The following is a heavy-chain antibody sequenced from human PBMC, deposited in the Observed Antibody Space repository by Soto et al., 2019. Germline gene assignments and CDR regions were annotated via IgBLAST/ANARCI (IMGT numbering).Heavy chain of an antibody. J-gene: IGHJ4*02. CDR2: ISYDGSNK. D-gene: IGHD1-26*01. CDR3: ASSKDRGGSYPEVGFDY. CDR1: GFTFRSYG. V-gene: IGHV3-30*03. Sequence: QVQLVESGGGVVQPGRSLRLSCAVSGFTFRSYGMHWVRQAPGKGLEWVAVISYDGSNKYYADSVKGRFTISRDNSKNTLYLQMNSLRAEDTAVYYCASSKDRGGSYPEVGFDYWGQGTLVTVSS.